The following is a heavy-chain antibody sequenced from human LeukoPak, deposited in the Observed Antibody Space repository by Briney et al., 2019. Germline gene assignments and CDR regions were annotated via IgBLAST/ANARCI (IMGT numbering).Heavy chain of an antibody. V-gene: IGHV1-69*05. CDR2: IIPIFGTA. CDR3: ARVVHRGVVVAAAISFGLPDYYYYMDV. Sequence: ASVKVSCKASGGTFSSYAISWVRQAPGQGLEWMGGIIPIFGTANYAQKFQGRVTITTDESTSTAYMELSSLRSEDTAVYYCARVVHRGVVVAAAISFGLPDYYYYMDVWGKGTTVTVSS. D-gene: IGHD2-2*02. J-gene: IGHJ6*03. CDR1: GGTFSSYA.